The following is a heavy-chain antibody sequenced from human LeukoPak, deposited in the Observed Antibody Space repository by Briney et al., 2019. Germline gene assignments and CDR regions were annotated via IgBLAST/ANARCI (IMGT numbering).Heavy chain of an antibody. J-gene: IGHJ4*02. V-gene: IGHV4-59*08. CDR3: ARGRYSSSWNDY. Sequence: PSETLSLTCTVSGGPISSYYWSWIRQPPGKGLEWIGYIYYSGSTNYNPSLKSRVTISVDTSKSQFSLKLSSVTAADTAVYYCARGRYSSSWNDYWGQGTLVTVSS. CDR2: IYYSGST. D-gene: IGHD6-13*01. CDR1: GGPISSYY.